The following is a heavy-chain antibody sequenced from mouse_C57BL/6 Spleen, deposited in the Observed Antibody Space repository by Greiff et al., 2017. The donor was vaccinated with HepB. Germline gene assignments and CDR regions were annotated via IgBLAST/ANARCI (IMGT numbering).Heavy chain of an antibody. J-gene: IGHJ4*01. V-gene: IGHV2-5*01. CDR2: IWRGGST. CDR3: AKNSDYDGAMDY. Sequence: QVQLQQSGPGLVQPSQSLSITCTVSGFSFTSYGVHWVRQSPGKGLEWLGVIWRGGSTDYNAAFMSRLSITKDNSKSQVFFKMNSLQADDTAIYYCAKNSDYDGAMDYWGQGTSVTVSS. D-gene: IGHD2-4*01. CDR1: GFSFTSYG.